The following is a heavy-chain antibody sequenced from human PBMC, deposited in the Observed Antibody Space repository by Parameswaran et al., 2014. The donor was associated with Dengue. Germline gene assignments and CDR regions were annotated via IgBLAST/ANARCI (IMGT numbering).Heavy chain of an antibody. CDR3: PNHRFRTVHY. J-gene: IGHJ4*02. V-gene: IGHV3-23*01. CDR2: ISASGGST. Sequence: RWIRQPPGKGLEWVSGISASGGSTYYADSVKGRFTISRDNSKNTLFLQMNSLRAEDTAIYYCPNHRFRTVHYWGQGTRVTVSS. D-gene: IGHD2/OR15-2a*01.